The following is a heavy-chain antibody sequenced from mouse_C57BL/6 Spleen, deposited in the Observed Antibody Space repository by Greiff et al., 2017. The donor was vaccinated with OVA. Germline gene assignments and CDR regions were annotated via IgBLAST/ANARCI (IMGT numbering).Heavy chain of an antibody. V-gene: IGHV10-1*01. D-gene: IGHD6-1*01. CDR2: IRSKSNNYAT. Sequence: VQLKESGGGLVQPKGSLKLSCAASGFSFNTYAMNWVRQAPGKGLEWVARIRSKSNNYATYYADSVKDRFTISRDDSESMLYLQMNNLKTEDTAMYYCVSQGRNYAMDYWGQGTSVTVSS. J-gene: IGHJ4*01. CDR1: GFSFNTYA. CDR3: VSQGRNYAMDY.